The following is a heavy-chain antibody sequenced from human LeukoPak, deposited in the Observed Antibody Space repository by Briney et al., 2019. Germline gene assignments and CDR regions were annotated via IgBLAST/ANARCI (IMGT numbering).Heavy chain of an antibody. D-gene: IGHD7-27*01. Sequence: SETLSLTCTVSGGSISSYYWSWIRQPPGRGLEWIGYIYYSGSTNYNPSLKSRVTISVDTSKNQFSLKLSSVTAADTAVYYCARRVSSKLGTYYFDYWGQGTLVTVSS. J-gene: IGHJ4*02. V-gene: IGHV4-59*01. CDR1: GGSISSYY. CDR3: ARRVSSKLGTYYFDY. CDR2: IYYSGST.